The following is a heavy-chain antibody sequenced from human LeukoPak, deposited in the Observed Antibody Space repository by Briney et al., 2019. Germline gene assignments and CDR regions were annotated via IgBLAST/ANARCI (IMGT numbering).Heavy chain of an antibody. D-gene: IGHD5-24*01. V-gene: IGHV3-7*03. CDR3: AKDIGDGYNVG. CDR1: GFTFSSSW. J-gene: IGHJ4*02. CDR2: IKKDGSEK. Sequence: PGGSLRLSCAASGFTFSSSWMSWVRQAPGKGLDWVANIKKDGSEKYYVDSVKGRFTISRDNSKNTLYLQMNSLRAEDTAVYYCAKDIGDGYNVGWGQGTLVTVSS.